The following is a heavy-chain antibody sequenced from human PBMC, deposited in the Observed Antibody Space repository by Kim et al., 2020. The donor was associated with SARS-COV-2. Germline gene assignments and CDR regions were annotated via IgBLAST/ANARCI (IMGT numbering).Heavy chain of an antibody. V-gene: IGHV3-30*04. CDR2: ISYDGSNK. D-gene: IGHD5-18*01. J-gene: IGHJ3*02. CDR1: GFTFSSYA. Sequence: GGSLRLSCAASGFTFSSYAMHWVRQAPGKGLEWVAVISYDGSNKYYADSVKGRFTISRDNSKNTLYLQMNSLRAEDTAVYYCARDQDTAIADAFDIWGQGTMVTVSS. CDR3: ARDQDTAIADAFDI.